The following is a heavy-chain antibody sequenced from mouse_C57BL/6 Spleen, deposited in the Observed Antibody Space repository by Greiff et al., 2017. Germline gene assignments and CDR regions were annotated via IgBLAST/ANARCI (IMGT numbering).Heavy chain of an antibody. CDR1: GFTFSSYA. CDR3: TRDLETGAYYAMDY. CDR2: ISSGGDYI. J-gene: IGHJ4*01. V-gene: IGHV5-9-1*02. D-gene: IGHD4-1*01. Sequence: EVQLVESGEGLVKPGGSLKLSCAASGFTFSSYAMSWVRQTPEKRLEWVAYISSGGDYIYYADTVKGRFTISRDNARNTLYLQMSSLKSEDTAMYYCTRDLETGAYYAMDYWGQGTSVTVSS.